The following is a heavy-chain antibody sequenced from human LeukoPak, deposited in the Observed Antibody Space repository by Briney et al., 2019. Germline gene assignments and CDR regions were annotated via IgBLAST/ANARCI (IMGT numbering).Heavy chain of an antibody. CDR1: GFTFSSYE. CDR2: ISSSGSTK. CDR3: ARGSYCSGVSCYYGY. Sequence: GGSLRLSCAASGFTFSSYEVNWVRQAPGKGPEWVSYISSSGSTKYYADSVKGRFTISRDNAKNSLYLQVNSLRAEDTAVYYCARGSYCSGVSCYYGYWGQGTLVTASS. V-gene: IGHV3-48*03. D-gene: IGHD2-15*01. J-gene: IGHJ4*02.